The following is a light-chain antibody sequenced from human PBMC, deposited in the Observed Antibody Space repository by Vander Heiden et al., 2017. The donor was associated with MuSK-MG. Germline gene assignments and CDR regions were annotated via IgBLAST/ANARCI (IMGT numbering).Light chain of an antibody. V-gene: IGKV4-1*01. CDR2: WAS. Sequence: DIVMTHSPDSLAVSLGERATINCKSSQSVLYSSNNKNYLAWYQQKPVQPPKLLIYWASTRESGVPDRFSGSGSGTDFTLTISSLQAEDVAVYYCQQYYSTSWTFGQGTKVEIK. CDR1: QSVLYSSNNKNY. CDR3: QQYYSTSWT. J-gene: IGKJ1*01.